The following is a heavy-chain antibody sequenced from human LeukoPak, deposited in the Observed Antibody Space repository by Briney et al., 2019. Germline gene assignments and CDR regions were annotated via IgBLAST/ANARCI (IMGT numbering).Heavy chain of an antibody. D-gene: IGHD6-6*01. J-gene: IGHJ6*03. Sequence: SVKVSCKASGGTFSSYAISWVRQAPGQGLEWMGGIIPIFGTANYAQKFQGRVTITADESTSTAYMELSSLRSEDTAVYYCARDRVVEYSSSYYYMDDWGKGTTVTVSS. CDR3: ARDRVVEYSSSYYYMDD. CDR1: GGTFSSYA. CDR2: IIPIFGTA. V-gene: IGHV1-69*13.